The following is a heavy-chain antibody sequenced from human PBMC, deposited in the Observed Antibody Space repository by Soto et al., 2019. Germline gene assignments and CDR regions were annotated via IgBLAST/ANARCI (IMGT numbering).Heavy chain of an antibody. CDR2: IYYSGST. CDR3: ARHRPQEDGTKKGFDH. Sequence: SETLSLTCSVSGGSTSSYYWSWIRQPPGKGLEWIGYIYYSGSTDYSPSLKSRVTMSIDTSQNQVSLKLTSVTTADTAVYYCARHRPQEDGTKKGFDHWGQGTLVTVSS. J-gene: IGHJ4*02. D-gene: IGHD2-15*01. V-gene: IGHV4-59*01. CDR1: GGSTSSYY.